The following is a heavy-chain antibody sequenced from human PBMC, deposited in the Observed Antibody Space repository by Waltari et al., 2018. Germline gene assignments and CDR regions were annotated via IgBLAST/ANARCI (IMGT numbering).Heavy chain of an antibody. CDR3: ARDPTVGHPDYFDY. CDR1: GFTFSNSA. D-gene: IGHD4-4*01. CDR2: ISHDATVA. J-gene: IGHJ4*02. Sequence: QVQLVESGGGVVQPGRSLRLPCAASGFTFSNSAMHWVRPAPGKGLEWVAVISHDATVAYYADSVKGRLTISRDNPENTLYLQMNSLRGEDTAVYYCARDPTVGHPDYFDYWGQGTLVTVSS. V-gene: IGHV3-30*04.